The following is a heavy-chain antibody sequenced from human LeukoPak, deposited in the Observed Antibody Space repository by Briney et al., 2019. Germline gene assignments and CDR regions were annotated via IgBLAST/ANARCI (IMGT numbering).Heavy chain of an antibody. CDR1: GFTFSTYA. CDR2: IWSDGSDK. V-gene: IGHV3-33*01. J-gene: IGHJ4*02. D-gene: IGHD3-10*01. Sequence: QTGGSLRLSCAASGFTFSTYAMHWVRQAPGKGLEWVAIIWSDGSDKYYADSVKGRFSISRDNSKNTLYLQMNSLGAEDTAVYYCARRDGSGATDYWGQGTLVTVSS. CDR3: ARRDGSGATDY.